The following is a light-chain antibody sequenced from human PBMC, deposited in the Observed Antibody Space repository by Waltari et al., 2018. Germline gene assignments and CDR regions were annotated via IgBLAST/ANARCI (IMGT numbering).Light chain of an antibody. CDR2: AAS. J-gene: IGKJ1*01. Sequence: IQMTQSPSSLSASMGERVTISCQASQDISNNLHWYQQKPGQAPKLLIYAASNLQTGVSSRFSGSGSGTHFSLTISSLQPEDVATYYCQQYNSYPWTFGQGTKVEIK. CDR1: QDISNN. CDR3: QQYNSYPWT. V-gene: IGKV1-33*01.